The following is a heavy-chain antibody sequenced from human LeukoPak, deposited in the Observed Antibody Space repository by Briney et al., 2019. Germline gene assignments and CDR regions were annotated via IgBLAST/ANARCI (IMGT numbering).Heavy chain of an antibody. Sequence: PSETLSLTCTVSGASISSGGYYWSWLRQYPGKGLEWPGCIYDSGSTFYTPSLKSRVSISLDTSKNQFSLRVISVTAADTAVYFCARNTGIAAVGNPSYYFYYYMDVWGKGTTVTVSS. V-gene: IGHV4-31*03. CDR2: IYDSGST. J-gene: IGHJ6*03. CDR1: GASISSGGYY. D-gene: IGHD6-13*01. CDR3: ARNTGIAAVGNPSYYFYYYMDV.